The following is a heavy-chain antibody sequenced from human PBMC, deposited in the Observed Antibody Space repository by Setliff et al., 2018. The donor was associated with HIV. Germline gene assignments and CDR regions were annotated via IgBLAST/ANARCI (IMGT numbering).Heavy chain of an antibody. CDR2: ISSSGNSI. CDR3: ARDRFPQSNIFGAWYFDL. V-gene: IGHV3-48*01. CDR1: GLIFSSYS. D-gene: IGHD3-10*02. Sequence: GGSLRLSCAASGLIFSSYSMNWVRQAPGKGLEWVPYISSSGNSIYYADSVKGRFSISRDNAKNSLYLQMNSLRAEDTAVYYCARDRFPQSNIFGAWYFDLWGRGTLVTVSS. J-gene: IGHJ2*01.